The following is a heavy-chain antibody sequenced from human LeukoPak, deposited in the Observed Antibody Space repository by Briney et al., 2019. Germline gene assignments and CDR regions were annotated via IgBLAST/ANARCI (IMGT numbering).Heavy chain of an antibody. J-gene: IGHJ3*02. CDR3: AREEVPHGFDI. CDR1: GDSISSYY. Sequence: VKPSETLSLTCTVSGDSISSYYWTWIRQPPGKGLEWIGYVYNSGSTDYNPSLKSRVTMSLDTSKNQFSLKLSSVTAADTAVYYCAREEVPHGFDIWGQGTMVTVSS. V-gene: IGHV4-59*01. CDR2: VYNSGST.